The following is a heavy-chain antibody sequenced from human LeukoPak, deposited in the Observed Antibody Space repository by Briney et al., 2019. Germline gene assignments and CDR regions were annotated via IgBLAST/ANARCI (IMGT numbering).Heavy chain of an antibody. V-gene: IGHV3-23*01. J-gene: IGHJ4*02. CDR1: GLTFSNYP. Sequence: GGSLRLSCAVSGLTFSNYPMTWVRQAPGKGLEWVSAISESGDNTYYADSVKGRFTISRDNSKNTLYLQMNSLRVEDTALYYCAKDRGYWGQGTLVTVSS. CDR3: AKDRGY. CDR2: ISESGDNT.